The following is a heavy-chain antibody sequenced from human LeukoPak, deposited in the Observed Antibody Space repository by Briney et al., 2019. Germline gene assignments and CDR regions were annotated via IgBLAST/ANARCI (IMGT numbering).Heavy chain of an antibody. CDR2: IYTTGST. V-gene: IGHV4-4*07. CDR1: GGSINSYY. CDR3: ARNMVRGSNWFDP. Sequence: SETLSLTCTVSGGSINSYYWSWIRQPAGKGLEWIGRIYTTGSTNYNPSLKSRVTMLVDTSKNQISLKLSSVTAADTALYYCARNMVRGSNWFDPWGQGTLVTVSS. J-gene: IGHJ5*02. D-gene: IGHD3-10*01.